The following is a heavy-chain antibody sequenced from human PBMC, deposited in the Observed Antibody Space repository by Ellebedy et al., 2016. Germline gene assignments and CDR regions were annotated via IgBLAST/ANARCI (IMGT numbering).Heavy chain of an antibody. Sequence: SETLSLTCTVSGASISRDSWSWIRQPPGHGLQWLGYIFYSGGTIYNPSLRSRVTISVDKSQKQVSLNLTSVTAADTAVYFCAKSSISVFGVTDAFDIWGQGTLVTVSS. CDR3: AKSSISVFGVTDAFDI. V-gene: IGHV4-59*01. J-gene: IGHJ3*02. CDR2: IFYSGGT. CDR1: GASISRDS. D-gene: IGHD3-3*01.